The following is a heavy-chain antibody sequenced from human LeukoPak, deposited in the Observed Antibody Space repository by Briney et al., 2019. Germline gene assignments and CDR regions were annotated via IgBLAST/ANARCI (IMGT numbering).Heavy chain of an antibody. CDR2: IYTSGST. J-gene: IGHJ6*03. D-gene: IGHD4-17*01. V-gene: IGHV4-61*02. Sequence: SETLSLTCTVSGGSISSGSYYWSWIRQPVGKGLEWIGRIYTSGSTNYNPSLKSRVTISVDTSKNQFSLKLSSVTAADTAVYYCARGVTVTIIYYYYYMDVWGKGTTVTVSS. CDR3: ARGVTVTIIYYYYYMDV. CDR1: GGSISSGSYY.